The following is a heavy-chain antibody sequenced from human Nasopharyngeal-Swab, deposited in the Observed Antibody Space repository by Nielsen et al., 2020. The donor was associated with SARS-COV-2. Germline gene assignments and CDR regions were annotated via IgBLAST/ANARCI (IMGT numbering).Heavy chain of an antibody. D-gene: IGHD2-15*01. V-gene: IGHV1-3*04. J-gene: IGHJ4*02. CDR1: GYSLMSQA. Sequence: ASVKVSCKASGYSLMSQAIHWVRQAPGQGLEWMGWINTGDGNTKYSQQLQGRVTMTTDTSTSTAYMELRSLRSDDTAVYYCARVLEYCSGGSCYSPFDYWGQGTLVTVSS. CDR3: ARVLEYCSGGSCYSPFDY. CDR2: INTGDGNT.